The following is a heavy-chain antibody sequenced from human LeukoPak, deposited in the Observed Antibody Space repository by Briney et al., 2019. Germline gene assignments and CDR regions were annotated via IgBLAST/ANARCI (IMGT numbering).Heavy chain of an antibody. V-gene: IGHV3-48*02. CDR1: GFTFSSYS. D-gene: IGHD3-22*01. Sequence: GGSLRLSCAASGFTFSSYSMNWVRQAPGKGLEWVSYISSSSSTIYYADSVKGRFTISRDNAKNSLYLQMNSLRDEDTAVYYCAKSPGYYDSRGYTQFFDYWGQGTLVTVSS. CDR3: AKSPGYYDSRGYTQFFDY. J-gene: IGHJ4*02. CDR2: ISSSSSTI.